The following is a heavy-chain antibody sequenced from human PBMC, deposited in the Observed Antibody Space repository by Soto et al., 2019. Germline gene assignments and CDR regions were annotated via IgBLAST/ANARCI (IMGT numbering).Heavy chain of an antibody. CDR1: GFTFSSYN. CDR2: ISSSSTYI. D-gene: IGHD3-22*01. Sequence: GGSLRLSCAASGFTFSSYNMNWVRQAPGKGLEWVSSISSSSTYIYYADSLRGRFTISRDNAKNSLYLHMNNLRAEDTAVYYCATTLYYYDTSGYRWGQGTLVTVSS. J-gene: IGHJ4*02. V-gene: IGHV3-21*01. CDR3: ATTLYYYDTSGYR.